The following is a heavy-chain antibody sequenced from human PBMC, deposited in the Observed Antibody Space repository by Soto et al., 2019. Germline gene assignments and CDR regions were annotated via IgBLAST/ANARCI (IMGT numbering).Heavy chain of an antibody. Sequence: EVQLEESGGGLVQPGGSLRLSCAASGFTFSSYDMHWVRQVTGKGLEWVSTFGSSGDTYYPGSLKGRFTISRENAKNSLYLQMNNLRAEDTAVYYCARGGASHNSGYYYFGLWGQGTLVTVSS. CDR3: ARGGASHNSGYYYFGL. D-gene: IGHD3-22*01. V-gene: IGHV3-13*04. CDR1: GFTFSSYD. J-gene: IGHJ4*02. CDR2: FGSSGDT.